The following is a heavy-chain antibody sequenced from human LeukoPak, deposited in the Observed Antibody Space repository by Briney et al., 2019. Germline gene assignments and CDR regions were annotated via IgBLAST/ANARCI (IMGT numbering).Heavy chain of an antibody. D-gene: IGHD3-10*01. CDR3: ARDRITMVRGVRDPPGY. CDR2: INTNTGNP. Sequence: GASVKVSCKASGYTFTSYAMNSVRQAPGQGLEWMGWINTNTGNPTYAQGFTGRFVFSLDTSVSTAYLQISSLKAEDTAVYYCARDRITMVRGVRDPPGYWGQGTLVTVSS. V-gene: IGHV7-4-1*02. J-gene: IGHJ4*02. CDR1: GYTFTSYA.